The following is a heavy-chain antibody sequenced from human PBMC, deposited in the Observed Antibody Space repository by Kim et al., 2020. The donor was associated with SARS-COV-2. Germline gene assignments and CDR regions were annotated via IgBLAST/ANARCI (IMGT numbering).Heavy chain of an antibody. Sequence: SETLSLTCAVYGGSFSGYYWSWIRQPPGKGLEWIGEINHSGSTNYNPSLKSRVTISIDTPKNQFSLKLSPVTAADTAVYYCARGVSGTTAVTLGVGYYYYYGMDVWGQGTTVTVSS. D-gene: IGHD1-7*01. J-gene: IGHJ6*02. CDR1: GGSFSGYY. V-gene: IGHV4-34*01. CDR3: ARGVSGTTAVTLGVGYYYYYGMDV. CDR2: INHSGST.